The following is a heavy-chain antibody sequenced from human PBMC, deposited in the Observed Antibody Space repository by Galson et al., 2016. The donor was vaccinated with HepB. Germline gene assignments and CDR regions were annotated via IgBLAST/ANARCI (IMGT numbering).Heavy chain of an antibody. D-gene: IGHD5-18*01. J-gene: IGHJ4*02. CDR1: GGTFSSYA. CDR3: AIGGYSYGYSPIAQ. CDR2: IIPIFGTP. Sequence: SVKVSCKASGGTFSSYAISWVRQAPGQGLEWMGGIIPIFGTPSYAQQFQGRVTITADESTPTAYMDLNNLRSEDTAVYYCAIGGYSYGYSPIAQWGQGTLVTVSS. V-gene: IGHV1-69*13.